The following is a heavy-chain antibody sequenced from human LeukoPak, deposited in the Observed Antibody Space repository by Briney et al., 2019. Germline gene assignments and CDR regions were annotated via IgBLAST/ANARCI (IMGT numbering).Heavy chain of an antibody. CDR3: AKDQGDYGGNYYFDY. J-gene: IGHJ4*02. D-gene: IGHD4-23*01. CDR1: GFTFSSYG. Sequence: PGGSLRLSCAASGFTFSSYGMHWVRQAQGKGLEWVAFIRYDGSNKYYADSVKGRFTISRDNSKNTLYLQMNSLRAEDTAVYYCAKDQGDYGGNYYFDYWGQGTLVTVSS. V-gene: IGHV3-30*02. CDR2: IRYDGSNK.